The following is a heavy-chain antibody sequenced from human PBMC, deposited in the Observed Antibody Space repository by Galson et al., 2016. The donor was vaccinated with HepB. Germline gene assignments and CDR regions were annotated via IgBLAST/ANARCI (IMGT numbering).Heavy chain of an antibody. CDR2: ISVDIGNT. CDR3: ARDRGFNGNDFVHYFDF. D-gene: IGHD3-10*01. Sequence: SVKVSCKASGYTFINYGISWVRQAPGQGLEWMGWISVDIGNTNYAQKLQDRVTMTTDTSTSTAYMELRSLRSDDTAKYFCARDRGFNGNDFVHYFDFWGRGILVTVSS. CDR1: GYTFINYG. V-gene: IGHV1-18*04. J-gene: IGHJ4*02.